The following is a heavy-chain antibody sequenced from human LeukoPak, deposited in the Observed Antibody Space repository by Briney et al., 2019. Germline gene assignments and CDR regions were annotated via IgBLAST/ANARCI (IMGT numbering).Heavy chain of an antibody. J-gene: IGHJ4*02. Sequence: GGSLRLSCAASGFTFDDYGMSWVRQAPGKGLEWVSGINWNGGSTGYADSVKGRFTISRDNAKNSLYLQMNSLRAEDTAVYYCARELRYFDWLLWGLGFDYWGQGTLVTVSS. CDR3: ARELRYFDWLLWGLGFDY. V-gene: IGHV3-20*04. D-gene: IGHD3-9*01. CDR2: INWNGGST. CDR1: GFTFDDYG.